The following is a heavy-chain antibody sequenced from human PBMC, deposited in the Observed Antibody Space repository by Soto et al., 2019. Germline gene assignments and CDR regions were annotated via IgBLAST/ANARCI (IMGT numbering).Heavy chain of an antibody. J-gene: IGHJ4*02. CDR2: INHSGTT. CDR3: ARGRGFACNNYFDF. V-gene: IGHV4-34*01. D-gene: IGHD3-10*01. CDR1: GGSFSDYY. Sequence: PEETLSLTCAVYGGSFSDYYWSWIRQPPGKALEWIGEINHSGTTNYNPSLKSRVTMSVDTSKNQFSLKLTSVTAADTALYYCARGRGFACNNYFDFWAQGTLVTVSS.